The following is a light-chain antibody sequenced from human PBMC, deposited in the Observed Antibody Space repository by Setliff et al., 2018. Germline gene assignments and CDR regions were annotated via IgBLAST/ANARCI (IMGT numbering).Light chain of an antibody. J-gene: IGLJ1*01. Sequence: QSVLAQPASVSGSPGQSITISCTGASSDIGDSNYVSWYQQHPGKAPKLIIYDVSDRPSGASHRFSGSKSGNTASLTISGLLAEDEADYYCSSYTTSSTWVFGTGTKVTVL. CDR1: SSDIGDSNY. CDR2: DVS. V-gene: IGLV2-14*01. CDR3: SSYTTSSTWV.